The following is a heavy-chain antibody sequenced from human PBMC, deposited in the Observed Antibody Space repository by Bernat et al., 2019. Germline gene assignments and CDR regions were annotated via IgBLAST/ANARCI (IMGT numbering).Heavy chain of an antibody. V-gene: IGHV4-39*01. CDR1: GGSISSSSYY. CDR3: ARHSYSSGWYRWYYFDY. Sequence: QLQLQESGPGLVKPSETLSLTCTVSGGSISSSSYYWGWIRQPPGKGLEWLGSIYYSGSTYYNPSLKSRVTISVDTAKNQFSLKLSSVTAADTAVYYCARHSYSSGWYRWYYFDYWGQGTLVTVSS. D-gene: IGHD6-19*01. J-gene: IGHJ4*02. CDR2: IYYSGST.